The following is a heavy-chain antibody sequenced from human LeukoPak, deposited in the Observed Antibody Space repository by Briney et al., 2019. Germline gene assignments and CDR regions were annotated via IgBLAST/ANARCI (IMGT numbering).Heavy chain of an antibody. J-gene: IGHJ5*02. D-gene: IGHD6-25*01. CDR1: GGSISSYY. CDR2: IYYSGNT. Sequence: SETLSLTCTVSGGSISSYYWSWLRQSPGKGLEWIGFIYYSGNTNSNPSLKSRVTMSVDTSKNQFSLRLTSVTAADTAVYYCASGLRRDWFARWGGGTLVTVSS. V-gene: IGHV4-59*01. CDR3: ASGLRRDWFAR.